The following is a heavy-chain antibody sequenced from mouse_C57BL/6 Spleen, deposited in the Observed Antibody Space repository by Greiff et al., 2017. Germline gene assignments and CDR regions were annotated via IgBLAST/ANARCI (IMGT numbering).Heavy chain of an antibody. J-gene: IGHJ4*01. D-gene: IGHD1-1*01. CDR2: INPGSGGT. CDR3: ARRNPYYGSAMDY. V-gene: IGHV1-54*01. Sequence: QVQLQQSGAELVRPGTSVKVSCKASGYAFTNYLIEWVKQRPGQGLEWIGVINPGSGGTNYNEKFKGKATLTADKSSSTAYMQLSSLTSEDSAVYFCARRNPYYGSAMDYWGQGTSVTVSS. CDR1: GYAFTNYL.